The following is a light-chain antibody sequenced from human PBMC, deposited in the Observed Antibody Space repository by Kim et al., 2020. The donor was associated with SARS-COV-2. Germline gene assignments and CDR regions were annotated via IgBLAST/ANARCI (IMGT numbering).Light chain of an antibody. V-gene: IGKV4-1*01. CDR3: QQYYSTLTWT. CDR1: QSVLYSSNNKNY. CDR2: WAS. J-gene: IGKJ1*01. Sequence: INCKSSQSVLYSSNNKNYLAWYQQKPGQPPKLLIYWASTRESGVPDRFSGSWSGTDFTLTISSLQAEDVAVYYCQQYYSTLTWTFGQGTKVEIK.